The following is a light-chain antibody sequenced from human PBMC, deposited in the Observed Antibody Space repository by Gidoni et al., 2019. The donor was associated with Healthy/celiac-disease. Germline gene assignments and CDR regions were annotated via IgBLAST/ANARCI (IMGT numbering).Light chain of an antibody. CDR2: YDS. CDR3: QVWDSSSDDVV. J-gene: IGLJ2*01. Sequence: SSVLTQPPSVAGAPGKTARITCGGNNMGSKSVHWYQQKPGQAPVLVIYYDSDRPSGIPERFSGSNSGNTATLTISRVEAGDEADYYCQVWDSSSDDVVFGGGTKLTVL. V-gene: IGLV3-21*04. CDR1: NMGSKS.